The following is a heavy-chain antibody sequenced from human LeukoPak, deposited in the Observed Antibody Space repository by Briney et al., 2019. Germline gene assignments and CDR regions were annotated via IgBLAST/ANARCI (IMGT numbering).Heavy chain of an antibody. D-gene: IGHD3-3*01. V-gene: IGHV4-34*01. J-gene: IGHJ4*02. CDR2: INHSGST. Sequence: SEALSLTCAVYGGSFSGYYWSWIRQPPGKGLEWIGEINHSGSTNYNPSLKSRVTISVDTSKNQFSLKLSSVTAADTAVYYCARLRDFWSGYCFDYWGQGTLVTVSS. CDR3: ARLRDFWSGYCFDY. CDR1: GGSFSGYY.